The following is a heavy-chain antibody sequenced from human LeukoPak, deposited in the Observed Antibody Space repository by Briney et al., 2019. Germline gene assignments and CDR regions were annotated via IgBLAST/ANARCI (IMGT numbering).Heavy chain of an antibody. CDR2: INAGNGNT. J-gene: IGHJ4*02. D-gene: IGHD3-16*01. CDR3: ARVPYYDYVWGSSYFDY. Sequence: ASVKVSCKASGYTFTSYAMHWVRQAPGQRLEWMGWINAGNGNTKYSQKFQSRVTITRDTSASTAYMELSSLRSEDTAVYYCARVPYYDYVWGSSYFDYWGQGTLVTVSS. CDR1: GYTFTSYA. V-gene: IGHV1-3*01.